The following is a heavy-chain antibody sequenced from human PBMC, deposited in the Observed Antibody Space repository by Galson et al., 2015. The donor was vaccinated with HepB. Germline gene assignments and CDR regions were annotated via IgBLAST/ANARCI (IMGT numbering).Heavy chain of an antibody. J-gene: IGHJ5*02. CDR3: ARGWVVVPAATRDQFDP. D-gene: IGHD2-15*01. Sequence: QSGAEVKKPGESLRISCKGSGYSFTTNWINWVRQMPGKGLEWMGRIDPSDSYTNYSPSFQGHVTISADKSISTAYLQWSSLKASDTAMYYCARGWVVVPAATRDQFDPWGQGTLVTVSS. CDR1: GYSFTTNW. V-gene: IGHV5-10-1*01. CDR2: IDPSDSYT.